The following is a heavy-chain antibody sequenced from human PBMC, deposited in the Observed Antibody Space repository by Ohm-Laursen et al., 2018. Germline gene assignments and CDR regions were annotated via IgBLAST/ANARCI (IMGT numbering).Heavy chain of an antibody. J-gene: IGHJ4*02. Sequence: GSSVKVSCKASGYTFTSYDINWVRQAPGQGLEWMGRIIPILGIANYAQKFQGRVTITADKSTSTAYMELSSLRSEDTAVYYCAREFADDSSGSDYWGQGTLVTVSS. CDR2: IIPILGIA. CDR3: AREFADDSSGSDY. V-gene: IGHV1-69*04. CDR1: GYTFTSYD. D-gene: IGHD3-22*01.